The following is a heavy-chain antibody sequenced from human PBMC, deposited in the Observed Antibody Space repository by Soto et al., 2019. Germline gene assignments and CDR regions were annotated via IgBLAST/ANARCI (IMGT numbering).Heavy chain of an antibody. CDR1: GGSISSSSFY. J-gene: IGHJ3*02. V-gene: IGHV4-39*01. CDR2: IYYSGST. Sequence: QLQLQESGPGLVKPSETLSLTCTVSGGSISSSSFYWGWIRQPPGKGLEWIGSIYYSGSTYYNPSLKSRVTISVDTSKNQCSLKLSSVTAADTAVYYCAGGYSGYVGPDAFDIWGQGTMVTVSS. D-gene: IGHD5-12*01. CDR3: AGGYSGYVGPDAFDI.